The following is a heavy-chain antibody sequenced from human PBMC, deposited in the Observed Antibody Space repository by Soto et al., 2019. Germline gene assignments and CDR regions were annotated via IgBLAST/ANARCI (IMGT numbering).Heavy chain of an antibody. CDR3: ARELWLAPSSDLLGGYFDY. V-gene: IGHV3-30-3*01. D-gene: IGHD6-19*01. CDR2: ISYDGSNK. J-gene: IGHJ4*02. Sequence: GGSLRLSCAASGFTFSSYAMHWVRQAPGKGLEWVAVISYDGSNKYYADSVKGRFTISRDNSKNTLYLQMNSLRAEDTAVYYCARELWLAPSSDLLGGYFDYWGQGTLVTVSS. CDR1: GFTFSSYA.